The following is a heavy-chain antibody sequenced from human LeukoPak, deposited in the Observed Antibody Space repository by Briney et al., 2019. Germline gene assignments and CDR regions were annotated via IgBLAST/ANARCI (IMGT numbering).Heavy chain of an antibody. Sequence: GGSLRLSCAASGFTFSSYGMHWVRQAPGKGLEWVSYISSSGSIIYYADSVKGRFTISRDNAKNSLYLQMNSLRAEDTAVYYCARRLDYWGQGTLVTVSS. D-gene: IGHD4-11*01. CDR1: GFTFSSYG. CDR2: ISSSGSII. J-gene: IGHJ4*02. V-gene: IGHV3-48*04. CDR3: ARRLDY.